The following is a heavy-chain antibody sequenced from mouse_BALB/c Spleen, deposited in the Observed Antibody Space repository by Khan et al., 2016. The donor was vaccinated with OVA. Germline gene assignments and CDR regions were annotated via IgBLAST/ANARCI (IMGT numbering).Heavy chain of an antibody. Sequence: VQLVESGAELMKPGASVKISCKATGYIFSSYWIEWVKQRPGHGLEWIGEILPGSGSTNYNEKFKGKATFTAETSSNTAYMQLSSLTSEDSAVYYCARYGNHWNFDVWGAGTTVTVSS. CDR3: ARYGNHWNFDV. J-gene: IGHJ1*01. CDR2: ILPGSGST. V-gene: IGHV1-9*01. CDR1: GYIFSSYW. D-gene: IGHD2-1*01.